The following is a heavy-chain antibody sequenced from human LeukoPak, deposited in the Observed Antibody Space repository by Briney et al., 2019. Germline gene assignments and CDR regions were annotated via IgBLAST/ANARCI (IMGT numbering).Heavy chain of an antibody. D-gene: IGHD3-3*01. V-gene: IGHV4-59*01. CDR3: ARSPLRFLERRVENWFDP. CDR2: IYYSGST. J-gene: IGHJ5*02. Sequence: SLETLSLTCTVSGGSISSYYWSWIRQPPGRGLEWIGYIYYSGSTNSNPSLKSRVTISVDTSKNQFSLKLSSVTAADTAVYYCARSPLRFLERRVENWFDPWGQGTLVTVSS. CDR1: GGSISSYY.